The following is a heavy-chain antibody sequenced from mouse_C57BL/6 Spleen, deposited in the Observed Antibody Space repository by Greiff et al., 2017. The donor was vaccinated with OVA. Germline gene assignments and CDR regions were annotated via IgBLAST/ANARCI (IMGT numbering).Heavy chain of an antibody. CDR2: ISSGGSYT. CDR3: AGGAGDFDY. D-gene: IGHD3-3*01. Sequence: EVKLVESGGDLVKPGGSLKLSCAASGFTFSSYGMSWVRQTPDKRLEWVATISSGGSYTYYPDSVKGRFTISRDNAKNTLYLQMSSLRSEHTAMYYCAGGAGDFDYWGQGTPLTVSS. CDR1: GFTFSSYG. V-gene: IGHV5-6*02. J-gene: IGHJ2*01.